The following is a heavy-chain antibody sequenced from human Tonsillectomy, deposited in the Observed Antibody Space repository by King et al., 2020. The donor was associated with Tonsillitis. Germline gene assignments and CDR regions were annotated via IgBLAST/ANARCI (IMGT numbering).Heavy chain of an antibody. CDR3: AKVPLPYSSSWYGLSY. D-gene: IGHD6-13*01. CDR2: ISYDGSNK. J-gene: IGHJ1*01. Sequence: VQLVESGGGVVQPGRSLRLSCAASGFTFSTYGMHWVRQAPGKGLEWVEVISYDGSNKYYADSVKGRFTISRDNSKKTLYLQMNSLRAEDTAVYYCAKVPLPYSSSWYGLSYWGQGTLVTVSS. CDR1: GFTFSTYG. V-gene: IGHV3-30*18.